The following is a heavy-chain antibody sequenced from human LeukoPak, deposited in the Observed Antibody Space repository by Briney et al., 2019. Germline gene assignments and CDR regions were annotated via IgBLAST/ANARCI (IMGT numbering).Heavy chain of an antibody. V-gene: IGHV1-18*01. CDR3: ARGQSAAASGRYYYYYMDV. CDR1: GYTFTSYG. J-gene: IGHJ6*03. CDR2: ISAYNGNT. Sequence: ASVKVSCKASGYTFTSYGISWVRQAPGRGLEWMGWISAYNGNTNYALKLQGRVTMTTDTSTSTAYMELRSLRSGDTAVYYCARGQSAAASGRYYYYYMDVWGKGTAVTVSS. D-gene: IGHD6-13*01.